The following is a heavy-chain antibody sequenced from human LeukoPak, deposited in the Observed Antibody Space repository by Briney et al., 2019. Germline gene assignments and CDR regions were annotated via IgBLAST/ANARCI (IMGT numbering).Heavy chain of an antibody. D-gene: IGHD1-26*01. CDR2: INPNSGGT. Sequence: ASVKVSCKASGYTFTGYYMHWVRQAPGQGLEWMGWINPNSGGTNYAQKFQGRVTMTRDTSISTAYMELSRLRSDDTAVYYCARVVSGSYYLDYWGQGTLVTVSS. CDR1: GYTFTGYY. J-gene: IGHJ4*02. V-gene: IGHV1-2*02. CDR3: ARVVSGSYYLDY.